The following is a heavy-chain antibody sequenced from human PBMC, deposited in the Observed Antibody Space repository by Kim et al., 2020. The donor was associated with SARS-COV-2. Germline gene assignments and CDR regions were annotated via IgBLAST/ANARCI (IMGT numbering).Heavy chain of an antibody. CDR3: AGDGPGYFYFDY. CDR2: TYYRSKWYN. D-gene: IGHD3-9*01. J-gene: IGHJ4*02. CDR1: GDSVSRNSAA. Sequence: SQTLSLTCAISGDSVSRNSAAWNWIRQSPSRGLEWLGRTYYRSKWYNDYAVSVKSRITINPDTSKYPFSLQLDSVTPEDTAVYYCAGDGPGYFYFDYWGQGTLVTVSS. V-gene: IGHV6-1*01.